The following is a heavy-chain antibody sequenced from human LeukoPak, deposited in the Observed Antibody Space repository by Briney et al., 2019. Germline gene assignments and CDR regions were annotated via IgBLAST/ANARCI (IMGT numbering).Heavy chain of an antibody. Sequence: ASVKVSCKASGYTFTGYYMHWVRQAPGQGLEWMGRINPNSGGTNYAQKFQGRVTMTRDTSISTAYMELSRLRSDDTAVYYCALGQSYYYYGMDVWGQGTTVTVSS. CDR3: ALGQSYYYYGMDV. J-gene: IGHJ6*02. V-gene: IGHV1-2*06. CDR1: GYTFTGYY. CDR2: INPNSGGT. D-gene: IGHD1-26*01.